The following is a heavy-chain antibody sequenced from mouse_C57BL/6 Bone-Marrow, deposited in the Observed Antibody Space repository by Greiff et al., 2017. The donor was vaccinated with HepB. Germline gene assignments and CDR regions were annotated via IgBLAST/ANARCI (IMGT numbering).Heavy chain of an antibody. Sequence: QVQLQQPGAELVKPGASVKLSCKASGYTFTSDWMHWVKQRPGQGLEWIGRIHPNSGGTNYNEKFKSKATLTVDKSSSTAYMQLSSLTSEDSAVYYYTRRGSYEYALYYWGQGTTLTVSS. V-gene: IGHV1-64*01. CDR3: TRRGSYEYALYY. J-gene: IGHJ2*01. CDR1: GYTFTSDW. CDR2: IHPNSGGT. D-gene: IGHD2-4*01.